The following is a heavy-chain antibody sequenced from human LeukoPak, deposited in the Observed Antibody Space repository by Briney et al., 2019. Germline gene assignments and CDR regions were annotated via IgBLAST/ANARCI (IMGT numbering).Heavy chain of an antibody. J-gene: IGHJ6*03. CDR1: GGSISSGGYY. V-gene: IGHV4-39*07. CDR3: ARGRMGATIYYYYYMDV. D-gene: IGHD1-26*01. Sequence: SESLSLTCTVSGGSISSGGYYWSWIRQPPGKGLEWIGEINHSGSTNYNPSLKSRVTISVDTSKNQFSLKLSSVTAADTAVYYCARGRMGATIYYYYYMDVWGKGTTVTVSS. CDR2: INHSGST.